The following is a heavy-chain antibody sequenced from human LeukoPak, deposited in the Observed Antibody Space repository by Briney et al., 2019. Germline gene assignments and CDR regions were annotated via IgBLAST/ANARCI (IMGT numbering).Heavy chain of an antibody. CDR1: GITLSNYG. J-gene: IGHJ4*02. D-gene: IGHD3-22*01. Sequence: GGSLRLSCAVSGITLSNYGMSWVRQGPGKGLEWVAGISDRGGRTNYAESVKGRFTISRDNPKNTLYLQMNSLRAEDTAVYFCAKRGVVIRVILVGFHKEAYYFDSWGQGALVTVSS. CDR3: AKRGVVIRVILVGFHKEAYYFDS. CDR2: ISDRGGRT. V-gene: IGHV3-23*01.